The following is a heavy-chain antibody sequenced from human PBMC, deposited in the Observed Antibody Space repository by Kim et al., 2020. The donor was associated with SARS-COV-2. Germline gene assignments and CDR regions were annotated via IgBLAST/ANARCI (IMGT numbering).Heavy chain of an antibody. D-gene: IGHD6-19*01. V-gene: IGHV3-23*01. J-gene: IGHJ4*02. Sequence: DPGKGRFTISRDNTKTTLYLQMNSLRAEDTAVYYCAKDSAQIAVAGNPECWGQGTLVTVSS. CDR3: AKDSAQIAVAGNPEC.